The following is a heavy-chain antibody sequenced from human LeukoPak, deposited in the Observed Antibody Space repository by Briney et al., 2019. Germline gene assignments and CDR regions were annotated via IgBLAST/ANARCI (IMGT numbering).Heavy chain of an antibody. D-gene: IGHD6-19*01. CDR3: ARGSDSSGRDY. Sequence: GGSLRLSCAASGFTLSTYSMSWVRQAPGKGLEWVSYISGSSDAIYYADSVKGRFTISRDNAKNSLYLQMNSLRAEDTAVYYCARGSDSSGRDYWGQGTLVTVSS. J-gene: IGHJ4*02. CDR2: ISGSSDAI. V-gene: IGHV3-48*01. CDR1: GFTLSTYS.